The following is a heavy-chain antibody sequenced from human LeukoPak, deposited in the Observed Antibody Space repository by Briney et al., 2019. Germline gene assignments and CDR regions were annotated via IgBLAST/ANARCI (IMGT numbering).Heavy chain of an antibody. CDR2: IYSGGST. J-gene: IGHJ4*02. Sequence: GGSLRLSCAASGFTVSSNYMSWVRQAPGKGPEWVSVIYSGGSTYYADSVKGRFTISRDNSKNTLYLQMNSLRAEDTAVYYCARVIAAAGTHFDYWGQGTLVTVSS. V-gene: IGHV3-66*01. CDR1: GFTVSSNY. CDR3: ARVIAAAGTHFDY. D-gene: IGHD6-13*01.